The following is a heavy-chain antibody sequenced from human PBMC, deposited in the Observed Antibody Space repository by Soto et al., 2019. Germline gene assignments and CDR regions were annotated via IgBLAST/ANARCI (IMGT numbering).Heavy chain of an antibody. CDR2: ISYDGSNK. J-gene: IGHJ6*02. CDR1: GFTFSSYG. CDR3: AKDLCGDCYSAHYYYGMDV. D-gene: IGHD2-21*02. V-gene: IGHV3-30*18. Sequence: GGSLRLSCAASGFTFSSYGMHWVRQAPGKGLEWVAVISYDGSNKYYADSVKGRFTISRDNSKNTLYLQMNSLRAEDTAVYYCAKDLCGDCYSAHYYYGMDVWGQGTTVTVSS.